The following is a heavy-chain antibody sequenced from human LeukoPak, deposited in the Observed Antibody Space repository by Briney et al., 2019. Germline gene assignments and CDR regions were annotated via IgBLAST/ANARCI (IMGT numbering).Heavy chain of an antibody. CDR3: ARRVNQYYYGSGSYYKGFNYYYMDV. CDR1: GYAFTSYG. CDR2: ISAYNGNT. J-gene: IGHJ6*03. D-gene: IGHD3-10*01. Sequence: ASVKVSCKASGYAFTSYGISWVRQAPGQGLEWMGWISAYNGNTNYAQKLQGRVTMTTDTSTSTAYMELRSLRSDDTAVYYCARRVNQYYYGSGSYYKGFNYYYMDVWGKGTTVTISS. V-gene: IGHV1-18*01.